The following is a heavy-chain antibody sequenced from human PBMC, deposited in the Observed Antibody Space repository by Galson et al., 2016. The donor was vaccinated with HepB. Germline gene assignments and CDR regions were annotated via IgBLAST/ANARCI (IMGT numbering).Heavy chain of an antibody. CDR3: AIGDVYDTSAFLWVVGSFDY. V-gene: IGHV1-24*01. D-gene: IGHD3-22*01. Sequence: SVKVSCKVSGETLTYLSIHWLRQAPGKGLEWLGGFDPDDGETDYAQRFAGRLTLTEDTSTGTAYMDLSSLRSEDTAVYYCAIGDVYDTSAFLWVVGSFDYWGQGTLVTVSS. CDR2: FDPDDGET. CDR1: GETLTYLS. J-gene: IGHJ4*02.